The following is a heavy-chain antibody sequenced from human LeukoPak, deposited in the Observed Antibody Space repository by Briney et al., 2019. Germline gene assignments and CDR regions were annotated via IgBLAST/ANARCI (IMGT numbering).Heavy chain of an antibody. Sequence: PGGSLRLSCAASGFTFSSYAMHWVRQAPGKGLEWVAVISYDGSNKYYADSVKGRFTISRDNSKNTLYLQMNSLRAEDTAVYYCASAILVHFDYWGQGTLVTVPS. CDR2: ISYDGSNK. D-gene: IGHD2-2*02. V-gene: IGHV3-30-3*01. CDR1: GFTFSSYA. CDR3: ASAILVHFDY. J-gene: IGHJ4*02.